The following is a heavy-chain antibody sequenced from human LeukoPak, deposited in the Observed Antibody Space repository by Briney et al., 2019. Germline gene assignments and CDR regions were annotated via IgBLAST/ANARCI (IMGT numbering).Heavy chain of an antibody. CDR2: IGGSGGST. V-gene: IGHV3-23*01. CDR1: GFTFSSYA. J-gene: IGHJ4*02. CDR3: AKDTKTYYYDSSFDC. D-gene: IGHD3-22*01. Sequence: GGSLRLSCGASGFTFSSYAMSWVRQAPGKGLEWVSAIGGSGGSTYYADSVKGRFTISRDNSKNTLYLQMNSLRADDTAVYYCAKDTKTYYYDSSFDCWGQGTLVTVSS.